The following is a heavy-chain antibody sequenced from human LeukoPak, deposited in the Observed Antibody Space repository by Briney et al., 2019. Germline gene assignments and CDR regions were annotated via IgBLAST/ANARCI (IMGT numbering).Heavy chain of an antibody. CDR3: AREYHRWEPGYFDY. CDR1: GYTFTRYY. Sequence: ASVKVSCKASGYTFTRYYIHWVRQAPGQGLEWMGLIDPSGGSTNSAQKFQGRVTVTRDTSPTAVYMELSSLRSEDTAVYYCAREYHRWEPGYFDYWGQGTLVTVSS. J-gene: IGHJ4*02. V-gene: IGHV1-46*01. CDR2: IDPSGGST. D-gene: IGHD1-14*01.